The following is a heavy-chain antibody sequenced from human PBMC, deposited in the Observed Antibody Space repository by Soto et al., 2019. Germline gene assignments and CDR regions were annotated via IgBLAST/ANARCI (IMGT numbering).Heavy chain of an antibody. CDR2: INAGNGNT. Sequence: ASVKVSCKASGYTFTSYAMHWVRQAPGQRLEWMGWINAGNGNTKYSQKFQGRVTITRDTSASTAYMELSSLRSEDTAVYYCARPRFLGCSGGSCWPQGTRYDPWGHGTLVTVSS. J-gene: IGHJ5*02. V-gene: IGHV1-3*01. CDR3: ARPRFLGCSGGSCWPQGTRYDP. CDR1: GYTFTSYA. D-gene: IGHD2-15*01.